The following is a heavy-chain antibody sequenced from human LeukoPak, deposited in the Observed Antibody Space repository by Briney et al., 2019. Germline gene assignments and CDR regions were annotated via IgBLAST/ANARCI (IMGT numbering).Heavy chain of an antibody. V-gene: IGHV3-7*03. CDR2: IKQDGSER. CDR3: ATRLYSSSNYYFDY. D-gene: IGHD6-13*01. Sequence: GGSLRLSCAGSGFTVSSYWMSWVRQAPGKGLGWVANIKQDGSERYYVDSVKGRFTISRDNAKSSVYLQMNSLRAKDTAMYFCATRLYSSSNYYFDYWGQGTLVTVSS. J-gene: IGHJ4*02. CDR1: GFTVSSYW.